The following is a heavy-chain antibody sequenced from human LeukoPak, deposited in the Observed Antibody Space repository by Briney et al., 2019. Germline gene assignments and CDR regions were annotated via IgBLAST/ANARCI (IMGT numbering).Heavy chain of an antibody. Sequence: PGGSLRLSCAASGFTFSSYSMNWVRQAPGKGLEWVSSISSSSSYIYYADSVKGRFTISRDNAKNSLYLQMNSLRAEDTAVYYCARDAVQPTNWYYDFWSGYSILEYFQHWGQGTLVTVSS. V-gene: IGHV3-21*01. J-gene: IGHJ1*01. D-gene: IGHD3-3*01. CDR2: ISSSSSYI. CDR3: ARDAVQPTNWYYDFWSGYSILEYFQH. CDR1: GFTFSSYS.